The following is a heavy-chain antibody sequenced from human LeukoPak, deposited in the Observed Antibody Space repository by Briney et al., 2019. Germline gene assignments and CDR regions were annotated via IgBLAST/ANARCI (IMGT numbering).Heavy chain of an antibody. CDR2: INHSGST. CDR3: ARVLSLLWFGELNPYYFDY. J-gene: IGHJ4*02. Sequence: SETLSLTCAVYGGSFSGYYWSWIRQPPGKGLEWIGEINHSGSTNYNPSLKSRVTISVDTSKNQFSLKLSSVTAADTAVYYCARVLSLLWFGELNPYYFDYWGQGTLVTVSS. V-gene: IGHV4-34*01. CDR1: GGSFSGYY. D-gene: IGHD3-10*01.